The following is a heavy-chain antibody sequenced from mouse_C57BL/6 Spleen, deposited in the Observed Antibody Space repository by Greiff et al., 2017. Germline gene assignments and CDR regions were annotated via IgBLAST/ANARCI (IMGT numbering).Heavy chain of an antibody. D-gene: IGHD2-4*01. CDR2: IWTGGGT. CDR3: ARSPYDYDDGAFAY. CDR1: GFSLTSYA. V-gene: IGHV2-9-1*01. Sequence: VKLMESGPGLVAPSQSLSITCTVSGFSLTSYAISWVRQPPGKGREWLGVIWTGGGTNYNSAVKSRLSISKDNSKSQVFLKMNSLQTDDTARYYCARSPYDYDDGAFAYWGQGTLVTVSA. J-gene: IGHJ3*01.